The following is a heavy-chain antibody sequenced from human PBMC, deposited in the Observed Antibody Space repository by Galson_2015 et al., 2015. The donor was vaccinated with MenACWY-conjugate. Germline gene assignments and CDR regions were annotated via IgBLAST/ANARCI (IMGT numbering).Heavy chain of an antibody. CDR1: GFTSSDYY. Sequence: SLRLSCAASGFTSSDYYMSWLRQAPGKGLECVSYISSTGSSTNYADSVKGRFTISRDNSKNTVYLQMNSLRAEDTAVYYCAKDRQPDSGWNFDYWGQGTLVTVSS. V-gene: IGHV3-11*05. CDR3: AKDRQPDSGWNFDY. D-gene: IGHD6-19*01. CDR2: ISSTGSST. J-gene: IGHJ4*02.